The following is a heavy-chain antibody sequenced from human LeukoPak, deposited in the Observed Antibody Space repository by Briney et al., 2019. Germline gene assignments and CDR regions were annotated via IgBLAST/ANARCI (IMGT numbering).Heavy chain of an antibody. D-gene: IGHD5-18*01. CDR3: ATDRLYRGYSYGFDY. J-gene: IGHJ4*02. CDR1: GGSVSSGSYY. V-gene: IGHV4-61*01. Sequence: SETLSLTCTVSGGSVSSGSYYWSWIRQPPGKGLEWIGYISYSGSTNYNPSLKSRLTMSVDRSKNQSSLKLSSVTAADTAVYYCATDRLYRGYSYGFDYWGQGTLVTVSS. CDR2: ISYSGST.